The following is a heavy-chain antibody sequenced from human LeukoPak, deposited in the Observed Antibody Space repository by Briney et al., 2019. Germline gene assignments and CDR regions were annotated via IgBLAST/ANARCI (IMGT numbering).Heavy chain of an antibody. V-gene: IGHV1-46*01. Sequence: ASVKVSCKASGYTFTSYYMHWVRQAPGQGLEWMGIINPSGGSTSYAQEFQGRVTMTRDTSTSTVYMELSSLRSEDTAVYYCARGGSPYDSSGYYDYWGQGTLVTVSS. CDR3: ARGGSPYDSSGYYDY. CDR2: INPSGGST. J-gene: IGHJ4*02. D-gene: IGHD3-22*01. CDR1: GYTFTSYY.